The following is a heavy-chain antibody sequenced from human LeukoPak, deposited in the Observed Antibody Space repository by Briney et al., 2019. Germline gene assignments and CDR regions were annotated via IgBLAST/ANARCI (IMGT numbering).Heavy chain of an antibody. J-gene: IGHJ4*02. CDR1: GGSFSGYY. Sequence: SETLSPTCAVYGGSFSGYYWSWIRQPPGKGLEWIGEINHSGSTNYNPSLKSRVTISVDTSKNQFSLKLSSVTAADTAVYYCARTGSYSGYYFDYWGQGTLVTVSS. D-gene: IGHD1-26*01. CDR3: ARTGSYSGYYFDY. V-gene: IGHV4-34*01. CDR2: INHSGST.